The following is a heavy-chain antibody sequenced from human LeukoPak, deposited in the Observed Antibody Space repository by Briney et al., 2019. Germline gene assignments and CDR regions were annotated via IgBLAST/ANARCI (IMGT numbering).Heavy chain of an antibody. CDR2: IIPIFGTT. CDR1: GGTFSRYV. Sequence: ASVKVSCKASGGTFSRYVISWVRQAPGQGLEWMGGIIPIFGTTNYAQKFQGRVTMTRNTSISTAYMELSSLRSEDTAVYYCARGMGSITMVRGVILDYWGQGTLVTVSS. CDR3: ARGMGSITMVRGVILDY. V-gene: IGHV1-69*05. J-gene: IGHJ4*02. D-gene: IGHD3-10*01.